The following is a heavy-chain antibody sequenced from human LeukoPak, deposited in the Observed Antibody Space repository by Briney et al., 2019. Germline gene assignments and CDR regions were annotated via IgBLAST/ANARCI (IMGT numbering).Heavy chain of an antibody. CDR1: GGSISRYN. J-gene: IGHJ4*02. CDR3: ARSDFWSGYRFDY. D-gene: IGHD3-3*01. CDR2: IYTTRST. V-gene: IGHV4-4*07. Sequence: RSETLSLTCPVSGGSISRYNWSSIRQPAAKGLECIGRIYTTRSTHYNTSLKSRVTMSVDTPKNQFSLKLSSVTAADTDVYYCARSDFWSGYRFDYWGQGTLVTVST.